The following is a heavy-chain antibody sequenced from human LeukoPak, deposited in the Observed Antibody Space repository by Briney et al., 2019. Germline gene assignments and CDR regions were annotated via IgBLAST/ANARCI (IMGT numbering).Heavy chain of an antibody. Sequence: ASVKVSCTASGYTFTGYYMHWVRQAPGQGLEWVGWINPNSGGTNYAQKFQGRVTMTRDTSISTAYMELSRLRSDDTAVYYCARDKGEGSSWDTWGQGTLVTVSS. V-gene: IGHV1-2*02. J-gene: IGHJ5*02. CDR1: GYTFTGYY. CDR3: ARDKGEGSSWDT. D-gene: IGHD6-13*01. CDR2: INPNSGGT.